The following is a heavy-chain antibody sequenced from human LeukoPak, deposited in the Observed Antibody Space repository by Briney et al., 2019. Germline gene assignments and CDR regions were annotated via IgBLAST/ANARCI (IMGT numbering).Heavy chain of an antibody. J-gene: IGHJ4*02. V-gene: IGHV3-21*01. CDR3: AKPQWELHTHSIPGGY. CDR1: GFTFSSYS. Sequence: GGSLRLSCAASGFTFSSYSMNWVRQAPGKGLEWVSSISSSSSYIYYADSVKGRFTISRDNSKNTLYLQMNSLRAEDTAVYYCAKPQWELHTHSIPGGYWGQGTLVTVSS. CDR2: ISSSSSYI. D-gene: IGHD1-26*01.